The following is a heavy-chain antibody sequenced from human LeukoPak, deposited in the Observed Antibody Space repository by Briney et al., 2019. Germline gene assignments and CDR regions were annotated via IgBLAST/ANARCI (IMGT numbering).Heavy chain of an antibody. V-gene: IGHV3-30*18. J-gene: IGHJ4*02. Sequence: GGSLRVSCAASGFTFSSDGMHCVRQAPGKGLEWVAVISYDGSNKYYADSVKGRFTISRDNSKNTLYLQMNSLRAEDTAVYYCAKDHSSRWYDYWGQGTLVTASS. CDR2: ISYDGSNK. CDR1: GFTFSSDG. CDR3: AKDHSSRWYDY. D-gene: IGHD6-13*01.